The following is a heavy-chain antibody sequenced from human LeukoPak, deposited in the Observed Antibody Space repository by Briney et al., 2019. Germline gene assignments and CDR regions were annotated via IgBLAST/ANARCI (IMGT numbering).Heavy chain of an antibody. Sequence: SETLSLTCTVSGGSISSYYWSWIRQPPGKGLEWIGYIYYSGSTKYNPSLKSRVTISVDTSKNQFSLKLSSVTAADTAVYYCARDPSYGDYVGSYYYGMDVWGQGTTVTVSS. CDR3: ARDPSYGDYVGSYYYGMDV. J-gene: IGHJ6*02. CDR2: IYYSGST. V-gene: IGHV4-59*01. D-gene: IGHD4-17*01. CDR1: GGSISSYY.